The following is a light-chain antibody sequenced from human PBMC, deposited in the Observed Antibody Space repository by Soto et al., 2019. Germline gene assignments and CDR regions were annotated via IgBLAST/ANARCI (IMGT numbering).Light chain of an antibody. J-gene: IGKJ4*01. CDR1: QSVNSY. Sequence: EIVLTQSPATLSLSPGEGATLSCRASQSVNSYLAWYQQKPGQAPRLLIYDASNRATGIPARFSGSGSGTDFALTISSLEPEDFAVYYCQHRSNWPLTFGGGTKVEIK. V-gene: IGKV3-11*01. CDR3: QHRSNWPLT. CDR2: DAS.